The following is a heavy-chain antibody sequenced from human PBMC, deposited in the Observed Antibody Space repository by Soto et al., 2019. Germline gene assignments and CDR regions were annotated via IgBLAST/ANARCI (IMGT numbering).Heavy chain of an antibody. CDR1: GYSFTSYW. J-gene: IGHJ5*02. CDR2: IYPGDSDT. Sequence: EVQLVQSGAEVKKPGESLKISCKGSGYSFTSYWIGWVRQMPGKGLEWMGIIYPGDSDTRYSPSFQGQVTISADKSISTAYLQWSSLKASDTAMYYCARQRYGDYQLGVDNWFDPWGQGTLVTVSS. CDR3: ARQRYGDYQLGVDNWFDP. D-gene: IGHD4-17*01. V-gene: IGHV5-51*01.